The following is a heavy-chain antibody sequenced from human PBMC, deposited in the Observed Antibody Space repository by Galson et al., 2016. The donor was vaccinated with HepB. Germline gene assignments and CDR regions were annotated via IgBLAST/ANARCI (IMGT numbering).Heavy chain of an antibody. CDR1: GDSITTSY. D-gene: IGHD6-13*01. Sequence: SETLSLTCTVSGDSITTSYWSWIRQPPGMGLEWIAFSHYSGATSYSPSLHSRVTISVDTSKSQLSLRLRSVTAADTAVYYCARNAPKLGITDALDIWGQGEMVTVSS. CDR3: ARNAPKLGITDALDI. CDR2: SHYSGAT. V-gene: IGHV4-59*01. J-gene: IGHJ3*02.